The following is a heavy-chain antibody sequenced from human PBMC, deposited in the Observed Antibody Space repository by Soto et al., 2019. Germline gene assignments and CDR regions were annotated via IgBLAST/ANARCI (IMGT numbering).Heavy chain of an antibody. D-gene: IGHD1-26*01. CDR2: IIPMFGIG. CDR3: ARAYRENYFYAMDV. CDR1: GGSFSNYA. J-gene: IGHJ6*02. Sequence: QVQLVQSGAEVKMPGSSVRVSCKASGGSFSNYAISWVRQAPGQGLERMGGIIPMFGIGNYAEKFLGRVTITADESTSTSHMELSSLRSEDTAVYFCARAYRENYFYAMDVWGQGTTVTVSS. V-gene: IGHV1-69*01.